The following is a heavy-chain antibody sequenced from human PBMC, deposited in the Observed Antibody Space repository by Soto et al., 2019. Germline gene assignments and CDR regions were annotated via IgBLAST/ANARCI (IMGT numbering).Heavy chain of an antibody. CDR3: ARLGIAVAGTVDWFDP. J-gene: IGHJ5*02. CDR2: IYYSGST. V-gene: IGHV4-39*01. Sequence: NPSETLSLTCTVSGGSISSSSYYWGWIRQPPGKGQERIGSIYYSGSTYYNPSLKSRVTISVDTSKNQFSLKLSSVTAADTAVYYCARLGIAVAGTVDWFDPWGQGTLVTVSS. D-gene: IGHD6-19*01. CDR1: GGSISSSSYY.